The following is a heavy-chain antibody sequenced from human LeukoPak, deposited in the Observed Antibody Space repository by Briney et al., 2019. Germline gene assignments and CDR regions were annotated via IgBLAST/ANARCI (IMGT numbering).Heavy chain of an antibody. Sequence: PGGSLRLSCAASGFTFSSYAMHWVRQAPGKGLEWVAVISYDGSNKYYAGSVKGRFTISRDNSKNTLYLQMNSLRAEDTAVYYCARDAHVAGIDYWGQGTLVTVSS. CDR3: ARDAHVAGIDY. CDR1: GFTFSSYA. V-gene: IGHV3-30*04. J-gene: IGHJ4*02. D-gene: IGHD6-19*01. CDR2: ISYDGSNK.